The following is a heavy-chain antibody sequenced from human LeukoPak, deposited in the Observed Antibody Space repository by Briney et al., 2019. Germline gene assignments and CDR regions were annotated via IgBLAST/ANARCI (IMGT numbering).Heavy chain of an antibody. CDR2: INPNSGGT. V-gene: IGHV1-2*02. CDR1: GYTFTGYY. J-gene: IGHJ4*02. D-gene: IGHD1-26*01. Sequence: ASVKVSCKASGYTFTGYYMHWVRQAPGQGLEWMGWINPNSGGTKYAQKFQGRVTMTRDTSISTAYMELSRLRSDDTAVYYCARGLAISGSYYDYWGQGTLVTVSS. CDR3: ARGLAISGSYYDY.